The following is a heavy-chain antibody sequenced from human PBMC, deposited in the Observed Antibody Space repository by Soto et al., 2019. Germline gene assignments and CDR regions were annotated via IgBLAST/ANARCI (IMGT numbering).Heavy chain of an antibody. Sequence: ASVKVSCKASGYIFTSYGMHWVRQAPGQRLEWMGWINAGKGKTEYSQRFQGRVTITRDTSATTAYMGLSSLRSEDTAVYYCARGLRDGYPPLGYWGQGTLVTVSS. D-gene: IGHD5-12*01. CDR1: GYIFTSYG. CDR2: INAGKGKT. V-gene: IGHV1-3*01. CDR3: ARGLRDGYPPLGY. J-gene: IGHJ4*02.